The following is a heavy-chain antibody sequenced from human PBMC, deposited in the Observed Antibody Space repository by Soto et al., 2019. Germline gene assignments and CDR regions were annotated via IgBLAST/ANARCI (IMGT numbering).Heavy chain of an antibody. J-gene: IGHJ4*02. CDR1: GFTFSSYA. D-gene: IGHD1-1*01. CDR3: AKDPTNRVPGGYYFHY. V-gene: IGHV3-30-3*01. Sequence: PGGSLRLSCAASGFTFSSYAMHWVRQAPGKGLEWVAVISYDGSNKYYADSVKGRFTISRDNSKNTLYLQMNSLRAEDTAVYYCAKDPTNRVPGGYYFHYWGQGTLVTVPS. CDR2: ISYDGSNK.